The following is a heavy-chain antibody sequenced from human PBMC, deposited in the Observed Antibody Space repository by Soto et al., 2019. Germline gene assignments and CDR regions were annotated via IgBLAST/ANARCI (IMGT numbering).Heavy chain of an antibody. V-gene: IGHV4-4*02. D-gene: IGHD3-10*01. J-gene: IGHJ4*02. CDR3: ARAHRLLWFGELPLDY. CDR2: AHHSGRT. Sequence: SETLSLTCTVSGGSMTSSNWWNWVRQSPGKGLEWIGEAHHSGRTNYNPSLKSRVTISVDTSKNKFSLKLSSVTAADTAVYYCARAHRLLWFGELPLDYWGQGTLVTVSS. CDR1: GGSMTSSNW.